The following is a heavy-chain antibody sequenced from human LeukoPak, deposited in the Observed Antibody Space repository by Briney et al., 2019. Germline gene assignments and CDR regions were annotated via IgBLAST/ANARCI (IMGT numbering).Heavy chain of an antibody. CDR3: AREQLDAFDI. CDR2: INPNSGGT. J-gene: IGHJ3*02. V-gene: IGHV1-2*04. Sequence: ASVKVSCKASGYTFTGYYMHWVRQAPGQGLEWMGWINPNSGGTNYAQKFQGWVTMTRDTSISTAYMELSSLRSEDTAVYYCAREQLDAFDIWGQGTMVTVSS. D-gene: IGHD5-24*01. CDR1: GYTFTGYY.